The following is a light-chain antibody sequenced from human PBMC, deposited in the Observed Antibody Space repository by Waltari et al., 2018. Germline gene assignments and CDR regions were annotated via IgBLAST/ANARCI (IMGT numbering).Light chain of an antibody. CDR3: QQSYKAPYT. CDR2: DAS. Sequence: EIVLTQSPATLSLSPGERATLPCRASQSVSSYLAWYQQKPGQAPRLLIYDASNRATGIPARFSGSGSGTDFTLTISSLQLEDLATYYCQQSYKAPYTFGQGTNVEIK. CDR1: QSVSSY. J-gene: IGKJ2*01. V-gene: IGKV3-11*01.